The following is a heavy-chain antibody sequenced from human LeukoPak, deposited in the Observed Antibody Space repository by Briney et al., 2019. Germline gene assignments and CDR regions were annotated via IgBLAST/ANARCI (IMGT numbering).Heavy chain of an antibody. V-gene: IGHV3-21*01. Sequence: PGGSLRLSCAASGFTFSSYSMNWVRQAPGKGLEWVSSISSSSSYIYYADSVKGRFTISRDNAKNSLYLQMNSLRAEDTAVYYCAREAPYYYDSSGFPYFQHWGQGTLVTVSS. CDR3: AREAPYYYDSSGFPYFQH. J-gene: IGHJ1*01. D-gene: IGHD3-22*01. CDR2: ISSSSSYI. CDR1: GFTFSSYS.